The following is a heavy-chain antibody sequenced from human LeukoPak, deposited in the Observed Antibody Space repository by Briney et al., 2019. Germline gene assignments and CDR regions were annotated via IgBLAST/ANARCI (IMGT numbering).Heavy chain of an antibody. CDR1: GFTFDDYA. CDR3: AKDRTVGASYWYFDL. J-gene: IGHJ2*01. D-gene: IGHD1-26*01. Sequence: GRSLRLSCAASGFTFDDYAMYWVRQAPGKGLEWVSGISWNSETIDYADSVKGRFTISRDSSKNTLFLHMNTLRAEDTAIYYCAKDRTVGASYWYFDLWGRGTLVTVSS. CDR2: ISWNSETI. V-gene: IGHV3-9*01.